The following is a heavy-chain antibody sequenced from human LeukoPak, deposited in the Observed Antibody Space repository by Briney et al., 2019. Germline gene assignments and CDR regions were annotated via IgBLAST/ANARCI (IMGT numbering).Heavy chain of an antibody. CDR2: IWYDGSSK. D-gene: IGHD6-6*01. J-gene: IGHJ4*02. Sequence: GGSLKLSCAASGFNFSSYGMYWVRQAPGKGLQWVAVIWYDGSSKHYVDSVKGRFTITRDNSKNTLFLQMNSLRAEDTAVYYCVRDRFGEYSSSLGADEFDYWGQGALVTVSS. CDR1: GFNFSSYG. CDR3: VRDRFGEYSSSLGADEFDY. V-gene: IGHV3-33*01.